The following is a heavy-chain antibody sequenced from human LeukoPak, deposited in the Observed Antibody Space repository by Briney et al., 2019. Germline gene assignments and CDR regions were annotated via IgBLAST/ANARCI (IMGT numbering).Heavy chain of an antibody. CDR2: INPSGSST. CDR3: ARDNSIADRGWWFDP. Sequence: ASVKVSCKASGYIFTNHYMHWVRQAPGQGLEWMGLINPSGSSTLYAEKFRGRIIMTRDMSTATDYMELSSLRSEDTAVYYSARDNSIADRGWWFDPWGQGTLVTVSS. J-gene: IGHJ5*02. CDR1: GYIFTNHY. D-gene: IGHD4-23*01. V-gene: IGHV1-46*01.